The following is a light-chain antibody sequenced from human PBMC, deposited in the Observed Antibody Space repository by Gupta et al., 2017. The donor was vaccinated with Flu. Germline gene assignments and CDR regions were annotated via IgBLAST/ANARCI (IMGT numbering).Light chain of an antibody. V-gene: IGLV2-23*01. CDR2: DAT. J-gene: IGLJ3*02. CDR3: CSRTNATTLM. Sequence: SIAISSTGTSSDIGICNHVSWHQQKSGKAPKLIINDATKRPSGVSSRFSGAKSGTTASLTISGLQAEDEADDYCCSRTNATTLMFGGGTKLTVL. CDR1: SSDIGICNH.